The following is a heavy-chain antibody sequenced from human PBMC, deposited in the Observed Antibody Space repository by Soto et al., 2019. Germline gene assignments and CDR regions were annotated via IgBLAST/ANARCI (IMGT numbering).Heavy chain of an antibody. J-gene: IGHJ4*02. Sequence: SETLSLTCTVSGGSISSSSYYWGWIRQPPGKGLEWIGSIYYSGSTYYNPSLKSRVTISVDTSKNQFSLKLSSVTAADTAVYYCARLNWEYYYDSSGYYYDYWGQGTLVTVSS. CDR1: GGSISSSSYY. V-gene: IGHV4-39*01. CDR2: IYYSGST. CDR3: ARLNWEYYYDSSGYYYDY. D-gene: IGHD3-22*01.